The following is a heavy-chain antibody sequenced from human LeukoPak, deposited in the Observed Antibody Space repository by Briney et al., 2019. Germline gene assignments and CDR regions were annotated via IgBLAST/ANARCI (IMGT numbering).Heavy chain of an antibody. CDR3: ARGARTTVTTSAFDI. D-gene: IGHD4-17*01. CDR2: MNPNSGNT. J-gene: IGHJ3*02. V-gene: IGHV1-8*01. Sequence: ASMKVSCKASGYTFTSYDINWVRQATGQGLEWMGWMNPNSGNTGYAQKFQGRVTMTRNTSISTAYMELSSLRSEDTAVYYCARGARTTVTTSAFDIWGQGTMVTVSS. CDR1: GYTFTSYD.